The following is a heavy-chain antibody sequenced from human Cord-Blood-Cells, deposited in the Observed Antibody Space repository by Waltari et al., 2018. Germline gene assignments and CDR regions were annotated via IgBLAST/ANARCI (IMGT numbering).Heavy chain of an antibody. CDR1: GFTFSSYS. D-gene: IGHD1-26*01. CDR2: ISSSSSTI. V-gene: IGHV3-48*02. CDR3: ARDRGARSWFDP. J-gene: IGHJ5*02. Sequence: EVQLVESGGGLVQPGGSLRLSCAASGFTFSSYSMIWAGQAPGKGLEWVSYISSSSSTIYYADSVKGRFTISRDNAKNSLYLQMNSLRDEDTAVYYCARDRGARSWFDPWGQGTLVTVSS.